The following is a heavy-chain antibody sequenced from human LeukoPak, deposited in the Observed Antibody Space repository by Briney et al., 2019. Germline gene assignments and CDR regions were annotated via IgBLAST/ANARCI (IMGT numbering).Heavy chain of an antibody. CDR3: ARGGLPIYYYYMDV. CDR1: VYTLTDYF. Sequence: GASVKVSCKASVYTLTDYFLHSVRHAPGQELEWMGWINPNRSGTNYAQKFHGRVTTTTDTHISTHYMDLSRLRSDDTAVYFCARGGLPIYYYYMDVWRKATTVTASS. J-gene: IGHJ6*03. CDR2: INPNRSGT. D-gene: IGHD4-11*01. V-gene: IGHV1-2*02.